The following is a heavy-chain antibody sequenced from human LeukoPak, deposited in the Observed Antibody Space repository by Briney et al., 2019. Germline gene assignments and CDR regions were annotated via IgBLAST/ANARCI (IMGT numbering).Heavy chain of an antibody. CDR2: INHSGST. CDR3: ARGGGPRYCSSTSCYARGNYYYYYGMDV. D-gene: IGHD2-2*01. V-gene: IGHV4-34*01. J-gene: IGHJ6*04. CDR1: GGSFSGYY. Sequence: SETLSLTCAVYGGSFSGYYWSWIRQPPGKGLEGIGEINHSGSTNYSPSLKSRVTISVDTSKNQFSLKLSSVTAADTAVYYCARGGGPRYCSSTSCYARGNYYYYYGMDVWGKGTTVTVSS.